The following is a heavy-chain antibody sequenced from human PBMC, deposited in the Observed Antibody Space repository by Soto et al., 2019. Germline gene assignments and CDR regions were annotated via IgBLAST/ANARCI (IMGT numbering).Heavy chain of an antibody. J-gene: IGHJ2*01. CDR2: IRSKSYGKTT. CDR1: GFTFGDYG. CDR3: TRERGNYGAPKWNFDL. V-gene: IGHV3-49*03. D-gene: IGHD4-17*01. Sequence: GGSLRLSCSTSGFTFGDYGMTWFRQAPGKGLEWVGLIRSKSYGKTTEYAASATDRFTISRDDSKRIAYLQMNSLKADDTAVYYCTRERGNYGAPKWNFDLGGRGTLAPVPS.